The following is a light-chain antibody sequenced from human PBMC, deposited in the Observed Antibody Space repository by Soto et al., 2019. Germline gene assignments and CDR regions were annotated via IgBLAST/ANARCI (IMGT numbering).Light chain of an antibody. CDR1: RASIGSNT. J-gene: IGLJ3*02. CDR3: AAWDDSLSGPV. CDR2: NNN. V-gene: IGLV1-44*01. Sequence: QSVLTQPPSASGTPGQRVTISCSGSRASIGSNTVTWYQHLPGAAPKLLVYNNNRRPSGVPDRFSGSKSDTSASLAISGLQFEDEAVYYCAAWDDSLSGPVFGGGTKVTVL.